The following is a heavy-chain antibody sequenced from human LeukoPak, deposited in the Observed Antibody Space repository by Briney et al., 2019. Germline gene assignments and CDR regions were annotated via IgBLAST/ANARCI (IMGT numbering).Heavy chain of an antibody. J-gene: IGHJ5*02. CDR2: ISSTSSHT. V-gene: IGHV3-11*05. CDR3: ARGSARWFDP. Sequence: GGSLRLFCAASGFSFSDSYMSWIRQAAGKGLEWISYISSTSSHTNYADSVKGRFTISRDNAKRSLYLQMNSLRAEDTAVYYCARGSARWFDPWAEGPLVTVSS. CDR1: GFSFSDSY.